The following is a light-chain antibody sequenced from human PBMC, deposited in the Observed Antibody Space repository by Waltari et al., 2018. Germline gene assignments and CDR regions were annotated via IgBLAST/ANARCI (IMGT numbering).Light chain of an antibody. CDR3: QQYYSTLPYT. V-gene: IGKV4-1*01. CDR2: WAS. Sequence: DIVMTQSPDYLAVSLGERATIKRKYSQSVLYSSNNKNYLAWYQQKPGQPPKLLIYWASTRESGVPDRFSGSGSGTDFTLTISSLQAEDVAVYYCQQYYSTLPYTFGQGTKLEIK. CDR1: QSVLYSSNNKNY. J-gene: IGKJ2*01.